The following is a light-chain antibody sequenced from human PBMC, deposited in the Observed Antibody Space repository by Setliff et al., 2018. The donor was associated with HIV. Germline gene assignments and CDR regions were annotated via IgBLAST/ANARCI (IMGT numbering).Light chain of an antibody. CDR3: SSYAITNTLP. CDR1: SRDVGGYNY. Sequence: QSALAQPASVSGSPGQSITISCTGTSRDVGGYNYVSWYQQHPGKAPKLIIYEVRNRPSGVSSRFSGSKSGNTASLTISGLQTEDEADYYCSSYAITNTLPFGTGTK. CDR2: EVR. V-gene: IGLV2-14*01. J-gene: IGLJ1*01.